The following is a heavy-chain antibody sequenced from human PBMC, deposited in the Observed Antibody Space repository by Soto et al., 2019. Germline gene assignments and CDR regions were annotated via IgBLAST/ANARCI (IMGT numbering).Heavy chain of an antibody. V-gene: IGHV3-11*01. CDR1: GFTFSDYY. CDR3: ARDSDVVVPAAILDAFDI. CDR2: ISSSGSTI. J-gene: IGHJ3*02. D-gene: IGHD2-2*02. Sequence: QVQLVESGGGLVKPGGSLRLSCAASGFTFSDYYMSWIRQARGKGLEWVSYISSSGSTIYYADSVKGRFTISRDNAKNSLYLQMNSLRAEDTAVYYCARDSDVVVPAAILDAFDIWGQGTMVTVSS.